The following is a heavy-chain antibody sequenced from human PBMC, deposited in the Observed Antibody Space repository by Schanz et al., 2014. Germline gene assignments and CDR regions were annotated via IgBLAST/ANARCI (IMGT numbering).Heavy chain of an antibody. Sequence: VQLVESGAEVKKPGASVKVSCKASGGTFNSYTINWVRQAPGQGLEWMGRIIPILGIANYAQRFQGRVTITADKSSDTAYMELSSLRSEDTAVYYCAREVGLYDRGWFDPWGQGTLVTVSS. V-gene: IGHV1-69*09. J-gene: IGHJ5*02. CDR1: GGTFNSYT. CDR3: AREVGLYDRGWFDP. CDR2: IIPILGIA. D-gene: IGHD3-22*01.